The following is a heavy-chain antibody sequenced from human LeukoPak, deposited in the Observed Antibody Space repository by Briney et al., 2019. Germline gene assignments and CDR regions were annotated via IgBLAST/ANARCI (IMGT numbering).Heavy chain of an antibody. D-gene: IGHD1-14*01. CDR3: ARAITGSPSENDY. Sequence: SETLSLTCTVSGGSISSGDYYWSWIRQPPGKGLEWIGYIYYSGSTYYNPPLKSRVTISVDTSKNQFSLKLSSVTAADTAVYYCARAITGSPSENDYWGQGTLVTVSS. CDR2: IYYSGST. CDR1: GGSISSGDYY. J-gene: IGHJ4*02. V-gene: IGHV4-30-4*08.